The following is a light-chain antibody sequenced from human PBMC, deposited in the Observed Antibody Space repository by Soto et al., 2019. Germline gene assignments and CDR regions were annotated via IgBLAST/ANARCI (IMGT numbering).Light chain of an antibody. CDR1: QSIIDT. CDR3: QQYYTWPVT. J-gene: IGKJ4*01. CDR2: YAS. V-gene: IGKV3-15*01. Sequence: IVLTQSPATLSSFPFDIVTLSCRASQSIIDTLAWYHHKPCQAPRLLISYASRGATGIPSRFSGSGSGTDFTLTINSLQSEDFAVYYCQQYYTWPVTFGGGTKVDIK.